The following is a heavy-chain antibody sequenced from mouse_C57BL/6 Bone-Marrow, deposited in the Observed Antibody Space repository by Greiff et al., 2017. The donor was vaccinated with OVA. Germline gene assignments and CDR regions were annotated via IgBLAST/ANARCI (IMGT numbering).Heavy chain of an antibody. Sequence: VQLQQSGPELVKPGASVKISCKASGYTFTDYYINWVKQRPGQGLEWIGWIFPGSGSTDSNEKFKGKATLTVDKASSTDYMFLSSLASEISSVYFCARDGFAYWGQGTLVTVSA. J-gene: IGHJ3*01. CDR3: ARDGFAY. CDR1: GYTFTDYY. CDR2: IFPGSGST. V-gene: IGHV1-75*01. D-gene: IGHD2-3*01.